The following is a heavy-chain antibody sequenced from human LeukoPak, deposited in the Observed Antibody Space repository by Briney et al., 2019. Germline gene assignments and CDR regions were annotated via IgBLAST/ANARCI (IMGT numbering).Heavy chain of an antibody. J-gene: IGHJ6*03. V-gene: IGHV3-69-1*01. D-gene: IGHD1-14*01. CDR3: ARVPPVRNHYYYYYMDV. Sequence: GGSLRLSCAASGFTFSKYDMYWIRQAPGKGLECVSVISRDGTTYYADSVKGRFTISRDNAKNSLYLQMNSLRAEDTAVYYCARVPPVRNHYYYYYMDVWGKGTTVTVSS. CDR2: ISRDGTT. CDR1: GFTFSKYD.